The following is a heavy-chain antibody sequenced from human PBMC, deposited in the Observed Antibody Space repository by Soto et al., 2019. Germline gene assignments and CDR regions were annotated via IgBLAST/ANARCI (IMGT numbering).Heavy chain of an antibody. CDR1: GGTFSSYA. V-gene: IGHV1-69*12. Sequence: QVQLVQSGAEVKKPGSSVKVSCKASGGTFSSYAISWVRQAPGQGLEWMGGIIPIFGTANYAQKFQGRVTIXXDXSXNTAYMELSSLRSEDTAVYYCARGGLRFLESHGMDVWGQGTTVTVSS. J-gene: IGHJ6*02. CDR3: ARGGLRFLESHGMDV. CDR2: IIPIFGTA. D-gene: IGHD3-3*01.